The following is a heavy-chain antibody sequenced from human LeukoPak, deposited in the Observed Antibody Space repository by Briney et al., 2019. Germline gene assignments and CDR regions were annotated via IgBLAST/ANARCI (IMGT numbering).Heavy chain of an antibody. D-gene: IGHD3-10*01. CDR2: IKQDGSEK. V-gene: IGHV3-7*01. J-gene: IGHJ3*02. Sequence: GGSLRLSCAASGFTFSNYWMSWVRQAPGKGLEWVANIKQDGSEKYYVDSVKGRFTVSRDNAKNSLYLQMNSLRAEDTAVFYCARGGMVRRVMGAFDIWGQGTLVTVSS. CDR3: ARGGMVRRVMGAFDI. CDR1: GFTFSNYW.